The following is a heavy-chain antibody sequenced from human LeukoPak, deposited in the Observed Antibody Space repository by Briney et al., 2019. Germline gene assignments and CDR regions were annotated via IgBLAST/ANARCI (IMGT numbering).Heavy chain of an antibody. D-gene: IGHD4-17*01. Sequence: GGSLRLSCAASGFTFSSYWMSWVRQAPGKGLEWVANIKQDGSEKYYVDSVKGRFTISRDNAKNSLYLQMNSLRAEYMAVYYCAKGGATVIDYWGQGTLVTVSS. V-gene: IGHV3-7*01. CDR1: GFTFSSYW. CDR2: IKQDGSEK. J-gene: IGHJ4*02. CDR3: AKGGATVIDY.